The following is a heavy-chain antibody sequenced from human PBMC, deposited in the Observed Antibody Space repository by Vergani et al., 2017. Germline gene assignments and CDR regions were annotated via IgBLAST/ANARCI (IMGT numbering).Heavy chain of an antibody. D-gene: IGHD6-19*01. CDR3: AKDSYSGWSVGDY. CDR1: GFTFSSYG. J-gene: IGHJ4*02. Sequence: QVQLVESGGGVVQPGRSLRLSCAASGFTFSSYGMHWVRQAPGKGLEWVAVISYDGSNKYYADSVKGRFTISRDNSKNTLYLQMNSLRAEDTAVYYCAKDSYSGWSVGDYGGQGTLVTVSS. V-gene: IGHV3-30*18. CDR2: ISYDGSNK.